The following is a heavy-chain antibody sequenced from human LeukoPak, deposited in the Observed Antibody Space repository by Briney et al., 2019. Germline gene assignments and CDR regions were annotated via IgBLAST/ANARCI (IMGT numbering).Heavy chain of an antibody. J-gene: IGHJ6*02. V-gene: IGHV5-51*01. CDR1: GYSFTSYW. D-gene: IGHD2-2*01. CDR2: IYPGDSDT. CDR3: AKTLCSTSCSNGMDV. Sequence: PGESLKISCKGSGYSFTSYWIGWVRQMPGKGLGWMGIIYPGDSDTRYSPSFPGQVTISADKSISTAYLQWSSLKASDTAMYYCAKTLCSTSCSNGMDVWGQGTTVTVSS.